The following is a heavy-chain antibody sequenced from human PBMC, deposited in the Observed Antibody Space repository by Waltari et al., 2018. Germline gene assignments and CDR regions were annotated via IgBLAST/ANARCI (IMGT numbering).Heavy chain of an antibody. CDR2: SKSRSEGGTG. D-gene: IGHD3-10*01. CDR3: ATNHLVRGSHWSYGMDV. CDR1: GFNINDAW. J-gene: IGHJ6*02. Sequence: VQLVESGGGSVKPGGSLRLSCTASGFNINDAWMSWVRQAAGKGLEWVGNSKSRSEGGTGEYAAPVKGRFAISRDDAKNTVWLQMDSLKTEDTAVYYCATNHLVRGSHWSYGMDVWGQGTTVTVSS. V-gene: IGHV3-15*01.